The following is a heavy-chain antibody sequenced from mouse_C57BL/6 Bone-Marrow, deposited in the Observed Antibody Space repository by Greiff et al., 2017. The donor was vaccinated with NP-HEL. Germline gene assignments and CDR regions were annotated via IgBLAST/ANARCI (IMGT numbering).Heavy chain of an antibody. Sequence: EVKLMESGGGLVQSGRSLRLSCATSGFTFSDFYMEWVRQAPGKGLEWIAASRNKANDYTTEYSASVKGRFIVSRDTSQSILYLQMNALRAEDTAIYYCARDADYDFLAYWGQGTLVTVSA. CDR3: ARDADYDFLAY. J-gene: IGHJ3*01. CDR1: GFTFSDFY. CDR2: SRNKANDYTT. D-gene: IGHD2-4*01. V-gene: IGHV7-1*01.